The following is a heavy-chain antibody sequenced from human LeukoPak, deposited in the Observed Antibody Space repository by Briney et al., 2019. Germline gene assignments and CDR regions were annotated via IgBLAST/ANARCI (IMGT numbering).Heavy chain of an antibody. D-gene: IGHD5-12*01. CDR3: ARTSGYEKAVDEYDRRFDY. CDR2: FYTSEII. CDR1: GGSISSGGYY. V-gene: IGHV4-61*02. J-gene: IGHJ4*02. Sequence: NTSETLSLTCTVSGGSISSGGYYWTWIRQPAGKGLEWIGRFYTSEIIDYNPSLKSRATISVDTSKNQFSLKLTSVTAADTAVYYCARTSGYEKAVDEYDRRFDYWGQGTLVTVSS.